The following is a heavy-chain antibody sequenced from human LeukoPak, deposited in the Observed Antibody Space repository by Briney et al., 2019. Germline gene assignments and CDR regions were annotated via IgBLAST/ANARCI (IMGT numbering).Heavy chain of an antibody. Sequence: TSVKLSCKASGYTFTTYGLSWVRQAPGQGLGRLGWSNTYDDNIKYAQTLQGRLTLPIDTSTSTAYMEMRSVTSVDTAVYYCARQTYSNSLTGTDYWGPGALGTFSS. V-gene: IGHV1-18*01. CDR3: ARQTYSNSLTGTDY. CDR1: GYTFTTYG. D-gene: IGHD3-9*01. CDR2: SNTYDDNI. J-gene: IGHJ4*02.